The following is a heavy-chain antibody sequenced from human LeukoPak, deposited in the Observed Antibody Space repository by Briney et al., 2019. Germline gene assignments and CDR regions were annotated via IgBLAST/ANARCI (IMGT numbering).Heavy chain of an antibody. D-gene: IGHD3-3*01. CDR1: GFTFSSYA. J-gene: IGHJ6*02. V-gene: IGHV3-30-3*01. Sequence: PGGSLRLSCAASGFTFSSYAMHWVRQAPGKGLEWVAVISYDGSNKYYADSVKGRFTISRDNSKNTLYLQMNSRRAEDTAVCYCARDDRRDDFWSGYFYYYYYYGMDVWGQGTTVTVSS. CDR2: ISYDGSNK. CDR3: ARDDRRDDFWSGYFYYYYYYGMDV.